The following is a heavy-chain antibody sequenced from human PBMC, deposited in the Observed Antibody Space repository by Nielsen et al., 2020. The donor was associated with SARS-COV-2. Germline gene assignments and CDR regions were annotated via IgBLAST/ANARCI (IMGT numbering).Heavy chain of an antibody. D-gene: IGHD2-21*02. CDR2: ISYDGRDE. J-gene: IGHJ6*02. CDR3: AKAHPVCDGDCSSIYYFYGMDV. V-gene: IGHV3-30*18. Sequence: GGSLRLSCAASGFSFSSYGVHWVRQAPGKGLEWVAVISYDGRDEYYGDFVKGRFTISSDNSKNTLYLQMNSLTTEATAVYYCAKAHPVCDGDCSSIYYFYGMDVWGQGTTVTVSS. CDR1: GFSFSSYG.